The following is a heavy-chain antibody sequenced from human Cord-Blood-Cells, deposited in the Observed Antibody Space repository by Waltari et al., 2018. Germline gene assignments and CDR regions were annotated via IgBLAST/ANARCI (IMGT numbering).Heavy chain of an antibody. Sequence: QVQLVESGGGVVHPGRSLRLSCAAPGFTSSSYAMPWVPQGPGKGLVWVADIIYDGSNKKCAEAVKDRFTISRDNSKNTLYLQMNSVRAEDTAVYYCAGDTVGGSSWFDYWGQGTLVTVSS. CDR2: IIYDGSNK. CDR3: AGDTVGGSSWFDY. CDR1: GFTSSSYA. J-gene: IGHJ4*02. D-gene: IGHD6-13*01. V-gene: IGHV3-30-3*01.